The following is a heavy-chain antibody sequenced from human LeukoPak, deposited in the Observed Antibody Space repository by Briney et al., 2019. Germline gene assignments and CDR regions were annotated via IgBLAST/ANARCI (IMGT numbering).Heavy chain of an antibody. D-gene: IGHD4-4*01. CDR1: GGTLRTHI. CDR3: TRVNLRGSKYNWFDP. CDR2: ITPIIETT. Sequence: ASVKVSCTTSGGTLRTHIFSWVRQAPGQGLEWMGRITPIIETTNYAQRFQGRVTITADPYTGTVYMEMSNLRSDDTAIYYCTRVNLRGSKYNWFDPWGQGTPVTVSS. V-gene: IGHV1-69*08. J-gene: IGHJ5*02.